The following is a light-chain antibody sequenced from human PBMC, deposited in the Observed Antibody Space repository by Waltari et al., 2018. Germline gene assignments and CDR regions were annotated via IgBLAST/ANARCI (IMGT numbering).Light chain of an antibody. V-gene: IGLV1-40*01. J-gene: IGLJ3*02. CDR3: QSFDSNVRGGVV. CDR2: GNN. CDR1: SSNIGAGHD. Sequence: QSILTQPTSVSGAPGQRVTISCTGSSSNIGAGHDGHWYQAFPGTAPKLLLYGNNTRPSVRPDRFSGSKAVSSASRAINGLQAEDEADYYCQSFDSNVRGGVVFGGGTKVTVL.